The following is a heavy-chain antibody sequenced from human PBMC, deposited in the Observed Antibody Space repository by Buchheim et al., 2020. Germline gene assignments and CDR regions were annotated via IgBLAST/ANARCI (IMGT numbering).Heavy chain of an antibody. D-gene: IGHD1-26*01. J-gene: IGHJ5*02. CDR2: IRSEVYGGTT. CDR1: GSSFEDYA. Sequence: EVQLVESGGGLVQPGRSLRLSCRGSGSSFEDYALNWVRQAPGKGLEWLGFIRSEVYGGTTEYAASLNGRFTISRDDSENIAYLHMSSLKTDDTAVYYCARDTGTYPNWFDPWGQGTL. V-gene: IGHV3-49*04. CDR3: ARDTGTYPNWFDP.